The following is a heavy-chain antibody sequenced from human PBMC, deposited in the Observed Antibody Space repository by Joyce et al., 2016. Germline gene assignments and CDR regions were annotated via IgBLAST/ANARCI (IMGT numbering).Heavy chain of an antibody. CDR1: GFIFRKYG. Sequence: EVQLVQSGGDLVQPGGSLRLSCAGSGFIFRKYGINWILQAPGKGLEWVSYIGSSGGVKQYAYSVEGRFTISRDNGKNSLYLQMNRLRVEDTAVYYCARDGRSSGGDYWGQGNLVTVSS. CDR2: IGSSGGVK. V-gene: IGHV3-48*01. J-gene: IGHJ4*02. D-gene: IGHD6-19*01. CDR3: ARDGRSSGGDY.